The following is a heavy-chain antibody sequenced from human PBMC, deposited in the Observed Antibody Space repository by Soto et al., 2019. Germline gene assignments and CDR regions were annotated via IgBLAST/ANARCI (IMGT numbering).Heavy chain of an antibody. J-gene: IGHJ5*02. CDR2: IIPNLGIA. CDR3: AGGGGYNNSQLEDRFDP. V-gene: IGHV1-69*02. CDR1: GGTFSSYT. D-gene: IGHD4-4*01. Sequence: QVQLVQSGAEVKKPGSSVKVSCKASGGTFSSYTISWVRPAPGQGLEWMGRIIPNLGIANYAQKFQGRVTINADKSASTAEEKLSSLRSEETAVYNCAGGGGYNNSQLEDRFDPWGQGTLVTVSS.